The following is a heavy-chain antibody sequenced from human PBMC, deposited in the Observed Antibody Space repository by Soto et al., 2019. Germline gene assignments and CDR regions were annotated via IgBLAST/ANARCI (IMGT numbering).Heavy chain of an antibody. CDR1: GFTFTNAW. J-gene: IGHJ3*01. D-gene: IGHD2-15*01. CDR2: IKTTSQSGAT. V-gene: IGHV3-15*01. CDR3: STDRPYSGGALKF. Sequence: DVQLVESGGGLVKPGGSLRLSCVASGFTFTNAWMTWVRQAPGGGLEWVGRIKTTSQSGATDDAAPVKGRFTISRDDSKSTLYLEMNSLKTEDTAVYYCSTDRPYSGGALKFWGQGTMVTVSS.